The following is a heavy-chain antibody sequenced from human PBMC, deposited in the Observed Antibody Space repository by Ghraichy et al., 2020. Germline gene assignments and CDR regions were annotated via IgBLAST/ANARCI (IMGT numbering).Heavy chain of an antibody. CDR2: ISSGSGYI. V-gene: IGHV3-21*01. D-gene: IGHD2-2*01. J-gene: IGHJ4*02. CDR3: GSSGTSLFLPRVDY. Sequence: GESLNISCAASGFNFGSYCMNWVRQAPGKGLEWVSSISSGSGYISYADSVKGRFTISRDDARTSLYLQMTSLRAEDTAVYYCGSSGTSLFLPRVDYWGQGTLVTVSS. CDR1: GFNFGSYC.